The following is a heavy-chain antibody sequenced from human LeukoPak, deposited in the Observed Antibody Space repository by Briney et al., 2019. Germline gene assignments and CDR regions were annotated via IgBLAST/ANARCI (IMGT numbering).Heavy chain of an antibody. CDR1: GFTFSSYS. CDR2: ISSSSSYI. Sequence: GGSLRLSCAASGFTFSSYSMNWVRQAPGKGLEWVSSISSSSSYIYYADSVKGRFTISRDNAKNSLYLQMNSLRAEDTAVYYCAIPPLSGTGSSRPLAGMDVWGQGTTVTVSS. V-gene: IGHV3-21*01. CDR3: AIPPLSGTGSSRPLAGMDV. D-gene: IGHD3-10*01. J-gene: IGHJ6*02.